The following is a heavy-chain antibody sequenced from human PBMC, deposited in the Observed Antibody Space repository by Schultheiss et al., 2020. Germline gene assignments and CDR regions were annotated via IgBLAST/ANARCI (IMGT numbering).Heavy chain of an antibody. J-gene: IGHJ4*02. Sequence: GGSLRLSCAASGFTFSSYAMHWVRQAPGKGLEWVAVISYDGSNKYYADSVKGRFTISRDNAKNTLYLQMNSLRAEDTAVYYCARGAGKQQLVGRVWGQGTLVTVSS. D-gene: IGHD6-13*01. CDR2: ISYDGSNK. CDR3: ARGAGKQQLVGRV. V-gene: IGHV3-30*04. CDR1: GFTFSSYA.